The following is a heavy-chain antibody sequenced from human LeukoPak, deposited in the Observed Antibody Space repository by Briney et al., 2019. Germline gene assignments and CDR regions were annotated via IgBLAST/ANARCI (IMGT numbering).Heavy chain of an antibody. Sequence: GGSLRLSCAVSGFTFSDYAMSWVRQAPGRGLEWVSSFSISGGNTYYADSVKGRFTISRDNSKNMLYLQMNSLRAEDSAVYYCAKDGDVVVTLSYYFDCWGQGTLVTVSS. V-gene: IGHV3-23*01. J-gene: IGHJ4*02. CDR3: AKDGDVVVTLSYYFDC. CDR1: GFTFSDYA. D-gene: IGHD3-22*01. CDR2: FSISGGNT.